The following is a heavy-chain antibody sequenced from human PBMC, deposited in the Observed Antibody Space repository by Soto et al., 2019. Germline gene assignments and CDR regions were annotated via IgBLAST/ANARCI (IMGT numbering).Heavy chain of an antibody. CDR2: IWHDGSNK. Sequence: QVQLVESGGGVVQPGRSLRLSCAASGFTFSTYGMHWVRQAPGKGLEWVAVIWHDGSNKYYADSVQGRLTISRENSKNTMYLQMNSLRAEDTAVYYWGRGRNPDYWGQGTLVTVSS. CDR1: GFTFSTYG. J-gene: IGHJ4*02. V-gene: IGHV3-33*01. D-gene: IGHD4-4*01. CDR3: GRGRNPDY.